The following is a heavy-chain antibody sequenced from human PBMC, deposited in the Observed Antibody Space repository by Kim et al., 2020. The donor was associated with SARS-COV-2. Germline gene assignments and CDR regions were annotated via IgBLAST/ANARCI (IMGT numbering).Heavy chain of an antibody. Sequence: SQTLSLTCAISGDSVSRNSAAWSWIRQSPSRGLEWLERTYYRSKWYTDYAVSLKSRISINPDTSKNQFSLQLNSVTPEDTAVYYCARDVGVSDAFDIWGQGTMVTVSA. CDR2: TYYRSKWYT. J-gene: IGHJ3*02. D-gene: IGHD1-26*01. CDR1: GDSVSRNSAA. V-gene: IGHV6-1*01. CDR3: ARDVGVSDAFDI.